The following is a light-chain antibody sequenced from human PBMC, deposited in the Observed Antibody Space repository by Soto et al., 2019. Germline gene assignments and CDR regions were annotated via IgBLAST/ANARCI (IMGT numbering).Light chain of an antibody. CDR3: SSYAGSNNFV. V-gene: IGLV2-8*01. J-gene: IGLJ1*01. Sequence: QSALTQPPSASGSPGQSVTISCTGTSSDVGGYNYVSWYQQHPGKAPKLMIYEVSKRPSGVPDRFSGSKSDNTASLTVSGLKAEDEADYYCSSYAGSNNFVFGTGTKLTVL. CDR1: SSDVGGYNY. CDR2: EVS.